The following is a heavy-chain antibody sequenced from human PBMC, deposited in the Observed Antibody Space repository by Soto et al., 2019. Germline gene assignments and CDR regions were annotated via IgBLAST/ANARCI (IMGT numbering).Heavy chain of an antibody. V-gene: IGHV3-74*01. J-gene: IGHJ4*02. CDR3: TRDGGGRYYGGFDY. CDR1: GFNFSIYW. CDR2: INSDERTT. D-gene: IGHD1-26*01. Sequence: EVQLVESGGGLVQPGGSLRLSCATSGFNFSIYWMHWVRQAPGKGVVWVSRINSDERTTDYADSVKGRFTIPRDNARNTLYLEMNSLRAEDTAVYYCTRDGGGRYYGGFDYWGQGTLVTVSS.